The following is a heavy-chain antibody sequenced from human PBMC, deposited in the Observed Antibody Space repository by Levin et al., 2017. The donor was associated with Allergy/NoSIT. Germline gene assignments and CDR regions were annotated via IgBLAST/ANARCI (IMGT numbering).Heavy chain of an antibody. CDR3: ARTRSIIGTMAFFDY. V-gene: IGHV5-51*01. J-gene: IGHJ4*02. Sequence: GGSLRLSCKGSGSRFTSYWIGWVRQMPGKGLEWMGIIYPGDSDTRYSPSFQGQVTISADKSISTAYLQWSSLKASDTAMYYCARTRSIIGTMAFFDYWGQGTLVTVSS. CDR2: IYPGDSDT. D-gene: IGHD1-20*01. CDR1: GSRFTSYW.